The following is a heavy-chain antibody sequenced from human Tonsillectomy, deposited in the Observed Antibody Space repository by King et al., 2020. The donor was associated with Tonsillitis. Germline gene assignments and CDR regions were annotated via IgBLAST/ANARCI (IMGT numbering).Heavy chain of an antibody. CDR2: INPSGGST. V-gene: IGHV1-46*01. J-gene: IGHJ3*02. Sequence: VQLVESGAEVKKPGASVKVSCKAPGYTFTNFYMHWVRQAPGQGLEWMGIINPSGGSTSYAQKFQGRVTMTRDTSTSTVYMELSSLRSEDTAVYYCARESPGLSAFDIWGQGTMVPVSP. CDR1: GYTFTNFY. D-gene: IGHD3-16*01. CDR3: ARESPGLSAFDI.